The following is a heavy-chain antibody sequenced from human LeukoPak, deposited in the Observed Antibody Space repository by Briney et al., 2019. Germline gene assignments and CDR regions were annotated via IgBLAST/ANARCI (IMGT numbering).Heavy chain of an antibody. Sequence: GGSLRLSCVASGLTFTDYFMSWVRQAPGKGLEWVASIKHNGGEKYYVDSVKGRFTISRDNAKNSLYLEMSSLRVEDTAVYYCARDRGWRSSGYYLYHFDYWGQGTLVTVSS. J-gene: IGHJ4*02. D-gene: IGHD3-22*01. CDR1: GLTFTDYF. CDR3: ARDRGWRSSGYYLYHFDY. V-gene: IGHV3-7*01. CDR2: IKHNGGEK.